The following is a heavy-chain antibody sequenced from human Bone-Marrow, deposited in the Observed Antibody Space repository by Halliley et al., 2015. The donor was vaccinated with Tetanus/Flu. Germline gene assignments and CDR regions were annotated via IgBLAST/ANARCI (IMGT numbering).Heavy chain of an antibody. CDR1: GGSISSGDYS. Sequence: TLSLTCSVSGGSISSGDYSWSWIRQHPEKGLEWIGYIFYSGNTYYNPSLKTRVTLSIDTSKNQFSLRLSSVTAADTAVYFCARGPICTGGSCYAGWFDPWGQGTLVTVSS. CDR3: ARGPICTGGSCYAGWFDP. CDR2: IFYSGNT. D-gene: IGHD2-15*01. J-gene: IGHJ5*02. V-gene: IGHV4-31*03.